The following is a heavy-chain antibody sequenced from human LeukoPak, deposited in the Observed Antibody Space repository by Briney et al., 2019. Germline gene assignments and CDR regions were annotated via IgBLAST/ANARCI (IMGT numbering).Heavy chain of an antibody. CDR1: GFTFSSYS. Sequence: GGSLRLSCAASGFTFSSYSMNWVRQAPGKGLEWVSSISSSSSYIYYAGSVKGRFTISRDNAKNSLYLQMNSLRAEDTAVYYCAREGVAGRFFDYWGQGTLVTVSS. V-gene: IGHV3-21*01. D-gene: IGHD6-19*01. J-gene: IGHJ4*02. CDR2: ISSSSSYI. CDR3: AREGVAGRFFDY.